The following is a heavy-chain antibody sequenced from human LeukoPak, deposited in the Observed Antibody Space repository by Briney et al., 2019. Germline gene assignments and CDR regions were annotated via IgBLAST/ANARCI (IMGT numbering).Heavy chain of an antibody. CDR3: AREDRYSSTLGDYYYGMDV. CDR2: ISYDGSNK. D-gene: IGHD6-13*01. CDR1: GFTFSSYA. V-gene: IGHV3-30*04. Sequence: GGSLRLSCAASGFTFSSYAMHWVRQAPGKGLEWVAVISYDGSNKYYADSVKGRFTISRDNSKNTLYLQMNSLRAEDTAVYYCAREDRYSSTLGDYYYGMDVWGQGTTVTVSS. J-gene: IGHJ6*02.